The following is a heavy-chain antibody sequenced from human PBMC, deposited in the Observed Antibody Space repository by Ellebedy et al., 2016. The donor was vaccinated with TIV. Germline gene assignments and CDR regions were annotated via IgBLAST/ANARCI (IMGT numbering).Heavy chain of an antibody. V-gene: IGHV3-74*01. CDR2: MDSGGSTT. CDR3: ASRYCTSTSCYPYFEY. J-gene: IGHJ4*02. D-gene: IGHD2-2*01. CDR1: GFTFSSYW. Sequence: GGSLRLSXAASGFTFSSYWMHWVRQAPGKGLVWVSRMDSGGSTTDYADSVKGRFTISRDNAKNSLYLQMNSLRAEDTAVYYCASRYCTSTSCYPYFEYWGQGTLVTVSS.